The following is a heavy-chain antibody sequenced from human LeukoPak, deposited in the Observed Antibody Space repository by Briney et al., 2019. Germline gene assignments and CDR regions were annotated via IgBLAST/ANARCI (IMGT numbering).Heavy chain of an antibody. V-gene: IGHV4-59*12. J-gene: IGHJ4*02. CDR2: IYYSGST. Sequence: SETLSLTCTVSGGSISSYYWSWIRQPPGKGLEWIGYIYYSGSTNYNPSLKSRVTISVDTSKNQFSLKLSSVTAADTAVYYCARETEIGFDYWGQGTLVTVSS. CDR3: ARETEIGFDY. D-gene: IGHD2-21*02. CDR1: GGSISSYY.